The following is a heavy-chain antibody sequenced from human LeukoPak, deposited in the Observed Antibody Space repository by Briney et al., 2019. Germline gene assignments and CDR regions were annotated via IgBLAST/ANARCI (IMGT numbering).Heavy chain of an antibody. D-gene: IGHD3-10*01. CDR1: GGSISSGGYS. V-gene: IGHV4-30-2*01. J-gene: IGHJ4*02. CDR3: AGNSGSYYASGSNYNVY. CDR2: IYHSGST. Sequence: SETLSLTCAVSGGSISSGGYSWSWIRQPPGKGLEWIGYIYHSGSTYYNPSLKSRVTISLDKSNNQVSLKLKSATAADTAVYYCAGNSGSYYASGSNYNVYWGQGTLVIVSS.